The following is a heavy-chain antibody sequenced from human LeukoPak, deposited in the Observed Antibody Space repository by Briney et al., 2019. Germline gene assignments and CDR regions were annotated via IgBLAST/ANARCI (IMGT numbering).Heavy chain of an antibody. CDR3: AKTISVRRYFEY. CDR2: ISESGGNT. V-gene: IGHV3-23*01. J-gene: IGHJ4*02. Sequence: PGGSLRLSCAASGFTFSNYAMSWVRQAPGRGLEWVSGISESGGNTYYADSVKGRFIISRDNSKNTLYLQMNSLRAEDTAVYYCAKTISVRRYFEYWGQGTLVTVSS. CDR1: GFTFSNYA. D-gene: IGHD3-3*01.